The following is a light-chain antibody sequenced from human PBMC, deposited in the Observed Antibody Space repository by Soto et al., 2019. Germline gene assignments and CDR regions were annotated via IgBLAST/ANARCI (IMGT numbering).Light chain of an antibody. CDR2: EVS. CDR3: SSYAGSNNFV. V-gene: IGLV2-8*01. J-gene: IGLJ1*01. CDR1: ISDIGDYDY. Sequence: QSALTQPPSASGSPGQSVTISCTGTISDIGDYDYVSWYQQHPDKAPKLIIYEVSKRPSGVPDRFSGSKSGNTASLTVSGLQAEDEADYYCSSYAGSNNFVFGTGTKLTVL.